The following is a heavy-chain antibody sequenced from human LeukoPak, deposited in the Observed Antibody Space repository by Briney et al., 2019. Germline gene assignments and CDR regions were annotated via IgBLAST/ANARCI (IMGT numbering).Heavy chain of an antibody. CDR2: IYYSGST. CDR3: ARLGLCSGGSCYGHWFDP. V-gene: IGHV4-59*08. J-gene: IGHJ5*02. CDR1: GGSISSYY. Sequence: PSETLSLTRTVSGGSISSYYWSWIRQPPGKGLEWIGYIYYSGSTNYNPSLKSRVTISVDTSKNQFSLKLSSVTAADTAVYYCARLGLCSGGSCYGHWFDPWGQGTLVTVSS. D-gene: IGHD2-15*01.